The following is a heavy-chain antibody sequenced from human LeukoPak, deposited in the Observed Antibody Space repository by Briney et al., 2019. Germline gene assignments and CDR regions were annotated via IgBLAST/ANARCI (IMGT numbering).Heavy chain of an antibody. CDR3: ARRVTMVRGVPFYGMDV. D-gene: IGHD3-10*01. Sequence: GESLKISCKGSGYSFTSYWIGWVRQMPGKGLEWMGIIYPGDSDTRYGPSFQGQVTISADKSISTAYLQWSSLKASDTAMYYCARRVTMVRGVPFYGMDVWGQGTTVTVSS. J-gene: IGHJ6*02. CDR2: IYPGDSDT. CDR1: GYSFTSYW. V-gene: IGHV5-51*01.